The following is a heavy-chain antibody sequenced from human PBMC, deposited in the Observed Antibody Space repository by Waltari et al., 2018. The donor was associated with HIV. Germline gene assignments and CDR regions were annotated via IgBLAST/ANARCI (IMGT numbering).Heavy chain of an antibody. Sequence: EVQLVQSGAEVRQSGESLKISCKASGYTFTNYWIAWVRQMSGEGLEWMGVIYPFDSDTRYNPSFEGQITISVDKSLATAYLEWNNLNASDAAIYYCARLFYYDTTGYINNAFDIWGQGTEVSVS. CDR2: IYPFDSDT. D-gene: IGHD3-22*01. J-gene: IGHJ3*02. V-gene: IGHV5-51*03. CDR1: GYTFTNYW. CDR3: ARLFYYDTTGYINNAFDI.